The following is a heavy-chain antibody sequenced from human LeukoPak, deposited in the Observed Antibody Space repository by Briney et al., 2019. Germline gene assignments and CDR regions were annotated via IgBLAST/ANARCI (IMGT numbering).Heavy chain of an antibody. CDR1: GGSFSGYY. D-gene: IGHD3-22*01. V-gene: IGHV4-34*01. CDR3: ARGETDYYDSSGYWLI. Sequence: SETLSLTCAVYGGSFSGYYWSWIRQPPGKGLEWIGEIKHSGSTNYNPSLKSRVTISVDTSKNQFSLKLSSVTAADTAVYYCARGETDYYDSSGYWLIWGQGTMVTVSS. CDR2: IKHSGST. J-gene: IGHJ3*02.